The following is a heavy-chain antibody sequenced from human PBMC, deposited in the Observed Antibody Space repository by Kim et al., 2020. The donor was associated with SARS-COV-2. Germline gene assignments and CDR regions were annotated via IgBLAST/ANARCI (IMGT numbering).Heavy chain of an antibody. D-gene: IGHD6-6*01. V-gene: IGHV4-30-2*01. Sequence: NPSLQSGVIISVDRSKNQFSRKLSSVTAADTAVYFCARAEVAARFGMDVWGQGTTATVSS. CDR3: ARAEVAARFGMDV. J-gene: IGHJ6*02.